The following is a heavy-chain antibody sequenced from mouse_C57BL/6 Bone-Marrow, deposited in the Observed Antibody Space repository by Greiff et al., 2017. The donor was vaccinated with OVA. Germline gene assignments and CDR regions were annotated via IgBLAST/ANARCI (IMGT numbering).Heavy chain of an antibody. CDR1: GYAFSSSW. D-gene: IGHD1-1*01. Sequence: QVQLQQSGPELVKPGASVKISCKASGYAFSSSWMNWVKQRPGKGLEWIGRIYPGDGDTNYNGKFKGKATLTADKSSSTAYMQLSSLTSEDSAVYFCARVKANPRADWGQGTLVTVSA. CDR3: ARVKANPRAD. J-gene: IGHJ3*01. V-gene: IGHV1-82*01. CDR2: IYPGDGDT.